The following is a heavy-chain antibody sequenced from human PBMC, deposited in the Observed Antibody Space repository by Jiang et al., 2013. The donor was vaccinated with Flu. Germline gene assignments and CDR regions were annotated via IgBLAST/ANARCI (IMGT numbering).Heavy chain of an antibody. Sequence: VQLLESGGGLVQPGGSLRLSCAASGFSFSSHDMSWVRQAPGKGLEWVSVMSDSGASTYYADSVKGRFTISRDNSKNTLYLQMNSLRAEDTAVYYCAKDSGTHYFDYWGQGTLVTVSS. V-gene: IGHV3-23*01. J-gene: IGHJ4*02. D-gene: IGHD1-26*01. CDR1: GFSFSSHD. CDR3: AKDSGTHYFDY. CDR2: MSDSGAST.